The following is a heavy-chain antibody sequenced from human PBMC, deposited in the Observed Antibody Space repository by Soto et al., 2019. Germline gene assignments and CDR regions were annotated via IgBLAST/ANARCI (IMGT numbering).Heavy chain of an antibody. CDR1: GGSISSYY. J-gene: IGHJ6*02. CDR3: AGTRITMVRGVIIHYYYYYGMDV. D-gene: IGHD3-10*01. V-gene: IGHV4-59*01. Sequence: SETLSLTCTVSGGSISSYYWSWIRQPPGKGLEWIGYIYYSGSTNYNPSLKSRVTISVDTSKNQFSLKLSSVTAADTAVYYCAGTRITMVRGVIIHYYYYYGMDVWGQGTTVTAP. CDR2: IYYSGST.